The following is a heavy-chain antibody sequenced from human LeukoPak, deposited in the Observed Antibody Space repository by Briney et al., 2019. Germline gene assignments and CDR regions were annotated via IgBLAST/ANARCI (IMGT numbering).Heavy chain of an antibody. CDR3: ARADLDGPLQQLVPFDY. J-gene: IGHJ4*02. V-gene: IGHV1-2*06. Sequence: VASVKVSCKTSGYTFTGYYLHWVRQAPGQGLEWMGRINPNSGGTNYAQKFQGRVTMTRDTSISTAYMELSRLRSDDTAVYYCARADLDGPLQQLVPFDYWGQGTLVTVSS. D-gene: IGHD6-13*01. CDR2: INPNSGGT. CDR1: GYTFTGYY.